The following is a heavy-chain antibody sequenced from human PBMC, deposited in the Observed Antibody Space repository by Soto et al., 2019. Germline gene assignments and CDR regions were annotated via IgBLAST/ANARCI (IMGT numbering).Heavy chain of an antibody. CDR1: GFTFTSFG. D-gene: IGHD5-12*01. Sequence: QVHLVESGGGVVQPGRSLRLSCAASGFTFTSFGIHWVRQAPGKGLEWVAVVSYDGIDETYADSVKARFSSSRDNSKNAVYLQMNSLRGEDTAVYYCAEVLREMATNTPDYWGQGTLVTVSS. CDR3: AEVLREMATNTPDY. J-gene: IGHJ4*02. CDR2: VSYDGIDE. V-gene: IGHV3-30*18.